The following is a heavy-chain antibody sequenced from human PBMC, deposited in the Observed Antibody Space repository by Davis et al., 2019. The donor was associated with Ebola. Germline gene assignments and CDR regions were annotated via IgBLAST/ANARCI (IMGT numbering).Heavy chain of an antibody. V-gene: IGHV3-23*01. Sequence: GESLKISCAASGFTFSSHAMTWVRQAPGKGLEWVSGISASGGVTYYGDSVKGRFTVSRDNSKNTLYLQMNSLRAEDAAVYYCARAPGFRISWCDPWGQGTLVTVSS. D-gene: IGHD2-15*01. CDR2: ISASGGVT. CDR1: GFTFSSHA. J-gene: IGHJ5*02. CDR3: ARAPGFRISWCDP.